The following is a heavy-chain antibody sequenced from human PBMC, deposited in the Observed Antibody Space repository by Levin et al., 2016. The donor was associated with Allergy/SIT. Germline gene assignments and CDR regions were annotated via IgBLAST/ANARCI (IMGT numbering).Heavy chain of an antibody. CDR3: ARDEVTLTGGNYYYYYGMDV. CDR2: INPSGGST. V-gene: IGHV1-46*01. D-gene: IGHD2-21*02. J-gene: IGHJ6*02. Sequence: WVRQAPGQGLEWMGIINPSGGSTSYAQKFQGRVTMTRDTSTSTVYMELSSLRSEDTAVYYCARDEVTLTGGNYYYYYGMDVWGQGTTVTVSS.